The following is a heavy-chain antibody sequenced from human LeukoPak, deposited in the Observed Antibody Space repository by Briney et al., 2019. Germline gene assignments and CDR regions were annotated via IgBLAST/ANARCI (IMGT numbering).Heavy chain of an antibody. V-gene: IGHV3-9*01. J-gene: IGHJ4*02. CDR1: GFTFDDYA. CDR3: AKSSGYSSSWYPDLVPSYYFDY. Sequence: GRSLRLSCAASGFTFDDYAMHWIRQAPGKGLEWVSGIRWNGGSIGYADSVKGRFTISRDNAKNSLYLQMNSLRAEDTAFYYCAKSSGYSSSWYPDLVPSYYFDYWGQGTLVTVSS. D-gene: IGHD6-13*01. CDR2: IRWNGGSI.